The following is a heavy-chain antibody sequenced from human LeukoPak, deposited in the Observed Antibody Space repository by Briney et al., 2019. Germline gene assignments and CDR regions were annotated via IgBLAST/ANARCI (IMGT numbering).Heavy chain of an antibody. CDR3: TRDHGMDV. J-gene: IGHJ6*02. CDR2: VKSDGSST. CDR1: GFTFSSYW. Sequence: PGGSLRVSCAASGFTFSSYWMHWVRQVPGKGLVWVSRVKSDGSSTTYADSVKGRFTISRDNAKNTLYLQMNSLRAEDTAVYYCTRDHGMDVWGHGTTVTVSS. V-gene: IGHV3-74*01.